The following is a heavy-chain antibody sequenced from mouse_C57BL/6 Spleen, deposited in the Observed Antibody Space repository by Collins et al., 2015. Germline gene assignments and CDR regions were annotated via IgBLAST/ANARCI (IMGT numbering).Heavy chain of an antibody. D-gene: IGHD2-2*01. CDR2: ISYDGSN. V-gene: IGHV3-6*01. J-gene: IGHJ3*01. CDR1: GYSITSGYY. Sequence: DVQLQESGPGLVKPSQSLSLTCSVTGYSITSGYYWNWIRQFPGNKLEWMGYISYDGSNNYNPSLKNRISITRDTSKNQFFLKLNSVTTEDTATYYCAKYYGYDERTWFAYWGQGTLVTVSA. CDR3: AKYYGYDERTWFAY.